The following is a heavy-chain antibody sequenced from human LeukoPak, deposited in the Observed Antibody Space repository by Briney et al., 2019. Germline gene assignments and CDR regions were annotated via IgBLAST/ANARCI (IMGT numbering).Heavy chain of an antibody. D-gene: IGHD1-7*01. CDR3: TRTWPGNTCFNF. Sequence: GGSLRLSCATSGFNFNDAWMNWVRQAPGKGLEWLGRIKSISYGGTIDYAAPVKGRFTISRDDSKNTLYLQMDSLETEDTAIYYCTRTWPGNTCFNFWGQGTLVTVSP. CDR1: GFNFNDAW. V-gene: IGHV3-15*01. CDR2: IKSISYGGTI. J-gene: IGHJ4*02.